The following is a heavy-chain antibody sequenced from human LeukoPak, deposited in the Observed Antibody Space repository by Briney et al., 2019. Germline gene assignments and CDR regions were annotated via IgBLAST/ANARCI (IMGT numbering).Heavy chain of an antibody. Sequence: SETLSLTCTVSGGSINNNHWTWIRKPPGKGLEWIGFVSSSGYTEYNPSLNSRLTISTDTSNNPFSLRLRSVTAADTAVYYCAKLSHIAAAGAYSYHALDVWGQGTTVTVSS. CDR3: AKLSHIAAAGAYSYHALDV. J-gene: IGHJ6*02. CDR2: VSSSGYT. D-gene: IGHD6-25*01. V-gene: IGHV4-59*13. CDR1: GGSINNNH.